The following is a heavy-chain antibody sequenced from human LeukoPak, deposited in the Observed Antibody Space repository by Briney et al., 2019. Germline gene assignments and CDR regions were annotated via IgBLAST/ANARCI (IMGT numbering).Heavy chain of an antibody. Sequence: GGSLRLSCAASGFTFSSYWMHWVRQAPGKGLAWVSRINSDGSSTSYADSVKGRFTISRDNAKNTLYLQMDSLRAEDTAVYYCARAGELGTGYFDYWGQGTLVTVSS. D-gene: IGHD1-1*01. CDR1: GFTFSSYW. CDR3: ARAGELGTGYFDY. V-gene: IGHV3-74*01. J-gene: IGHJ4*02. CDR2: INSDGSST.